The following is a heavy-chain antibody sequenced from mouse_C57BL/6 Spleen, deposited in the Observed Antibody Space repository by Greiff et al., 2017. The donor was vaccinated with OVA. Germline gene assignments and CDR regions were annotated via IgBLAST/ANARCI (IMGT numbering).Heavy chain of an antibody. Sequence: VKLVESGPGLVAPSQSLSITCTVSGFSLTSYAISWVRQPPGKGLEWLGVIWTGGGTNYNSALKSRLSISKDNSKSQVFLKMNSLQTDDTARYYCASHRVDYDEGYYAMDYWGQGTSVTVSS. CDR3: ASHRVDYDEGYYAMDY. V-gene: IGHV2-9-1*01. J-gene: IGHJ4*01. CDR1: GFSLTSYA. CDR2: IWTGGGT. D-gene: IGHD2-4*01.